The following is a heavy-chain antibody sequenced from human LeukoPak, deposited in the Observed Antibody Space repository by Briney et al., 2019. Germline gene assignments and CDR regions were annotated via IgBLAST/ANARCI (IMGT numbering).Heavy chain of an antibody. CDR1: GFTFSSYE. CDR2: ISPDGSTI. CDR3: ARDRYALQY. D-gene: IGHD5-12*01. J-gene: IGHJ1*01. V-gene: IGHV3-48*03. Sequence: AGGSLRLSCAASGFTFSSYETKWVRQAPGKGLEWISYISPDGSTIDYADSVKGRFTISRDNAENSLYLQMNSLRDEDTAVYYCARDRYALQYWGQGTLVTVSS.